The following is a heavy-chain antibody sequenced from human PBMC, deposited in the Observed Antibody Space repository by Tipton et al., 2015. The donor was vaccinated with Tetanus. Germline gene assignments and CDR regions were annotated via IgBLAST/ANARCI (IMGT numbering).Heavy chain of an antibody. CDR3: ARGSGELSFARAGFDY. CDR1: GGSITSSY. J-gene: IGHJ4*02. CDR2: IYYSGST. D-gene: IGHD3-16*02. V-gene: IGHV4-31*03. Sequence: TLSLTCTVSGGSITSSYWSWIRQHPGKGLEWIGYIYYSGSTYYNPSLKSRVTISVDTSKNQFSLKLSSVTAADTAVYYCARGSGELSFARAGFDYWGQGTLVTVSS.